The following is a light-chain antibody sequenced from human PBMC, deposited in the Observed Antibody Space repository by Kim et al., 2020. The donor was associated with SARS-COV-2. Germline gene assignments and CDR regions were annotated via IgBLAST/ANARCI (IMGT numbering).Light chain of an antibody. J-gene: IGKJ2*01. CDR3: QQYGTSPYT. V-gene: IGKV3-20*01. CDR1: RSVASRY. CDR2: GAS. Sequence: PGERAPLPCRASRSVASRYLAWYQQRPAQAPRLLIYGASSRATGFPDRFSGSGSGTDFTLTISRLEPEDFAVYYCQQYGTSPYTFGQGTKLEI.